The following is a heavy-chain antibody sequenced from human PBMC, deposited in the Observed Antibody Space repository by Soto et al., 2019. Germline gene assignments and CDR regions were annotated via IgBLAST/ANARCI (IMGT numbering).Heavy chain of an antibody. Sequence: QVQLVQSGAEVKKPGASVKVSCKASGYTFTSYGISWVRQAPGQGLEWMGWISAYNGNTNYAQKLQGRVTMTTETSTSTANMDLRSLRSANTAAYYCARDGLDTATGYYYGMDVWCQGTTVTVSS. CDR1: GYTFTSYG. J-gene: IGHJ6*02. V-gene: IGHV1-18*01. D-gene: IGHD5-18*01. CDR3: ARDGLDTATGYYYGMDV. CDR2: ISAYNGNT.